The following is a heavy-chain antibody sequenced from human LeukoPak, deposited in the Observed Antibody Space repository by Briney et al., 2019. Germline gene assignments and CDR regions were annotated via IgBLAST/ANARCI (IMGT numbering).Heavy chain of an antibody. Sequence: SETLSLTCTVSGYSISSGYYWGWIRQPPGKGLEWIGSIYHSGSTYYNPSLKSRVTISVDTSKNQFSLKLSSVTAADTAVYYCARTPQGKWGDAFDIWGQGTMVTVSS. V-gene: IGHV4-38-2*02. D-gene: IGHD3-16*01. CDR1: GYSISSGYY. J-gene: IGHJ3*02. CDR3: ARTPQGKWGDAFDI. CDR2: IYHSGST.